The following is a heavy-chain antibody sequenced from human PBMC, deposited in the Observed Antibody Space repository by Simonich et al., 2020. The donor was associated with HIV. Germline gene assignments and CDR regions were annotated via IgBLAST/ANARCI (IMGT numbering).Heavy chain of an antibody. J-gene: IGHJ5*02. Sequence: EVQLVQSGAEVKKPGESLQISCKGSGYSFTSYWIVWVRQMPGKGLDLMGIIYPGDSDTKYRPSFQCQVTISADKYISTAYLQWSSLKASDTAMYYCAKSNGNWFDPWGRGTLVTVSS. CDR3: AKSNGNWFDP. CDR1: GYSFTSYW. D-gene: IGHD7-27*01. CDR2: IYPGDSDT. V-gene: IGHV5-51*01.